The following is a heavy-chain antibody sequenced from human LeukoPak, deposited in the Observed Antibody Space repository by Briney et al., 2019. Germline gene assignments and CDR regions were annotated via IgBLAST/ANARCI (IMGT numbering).Heavy chain of an antibody. D-gene: IGHD6-19*01. Sequence: SETLSLTCTVSGGSISSYYWSWIRQPPGKGLEWIGYIYYSGSTNYNPSLKSRVTISVDTSKNQFSLKLSSVTAADTAVYYCARLTNSGYSSGWFPGYFDYWGQGTLVTVSS. V-gene: IGHV4-59*01. J-gene: IGHJ4*02. CDR1: GGSISSYY. CDR2: IYYSGST. CDR3: ARLTNSGYSSGWFPGYFDY.